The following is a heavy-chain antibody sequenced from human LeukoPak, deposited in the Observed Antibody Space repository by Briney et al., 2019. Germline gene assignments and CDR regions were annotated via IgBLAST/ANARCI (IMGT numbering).Heavy chain of an antibody. CDR3: AKGGYCSSTICYTIGGPIDY. Sequence: TGESLRLSCAASGFTFSTYSMNWPRLAPGKGLEWVSSISPDSNYKYYVDSVKGRFTISRDNAKSSLYLQMNSLRAEDTALYYCAKGGYCSSTICYTIGGPIDYWGQGTLVTVSS. CDR2: ISPDSNYK. J-gene: IGHJ4*02. CDR1: GFTFSTYS. D-gene: IGHD2-2*01. V-gene: IGHV3-21*01.